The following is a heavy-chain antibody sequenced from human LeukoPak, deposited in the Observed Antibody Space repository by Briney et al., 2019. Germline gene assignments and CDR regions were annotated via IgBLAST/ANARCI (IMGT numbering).Heavy chain of an antibody. CDR2: ISYSGST. CDR3: ARHSTTGPTFFDY. CDR1: GGSISSSSYY. D-gene: IGHD1-1*01. V-gene: IGHV4-39*01. Sequence: KSSETLSLTCTVSGGSISSSSYYWGWIHQAPGKGLEWIGGISYSGSTYYNPSLKSRVTISLDTSKNQFSLKLSSVTAADTAVYYCARHSTTGPTFFDYWGQGTLVTVSS. J-gene: IGHJ4*02.